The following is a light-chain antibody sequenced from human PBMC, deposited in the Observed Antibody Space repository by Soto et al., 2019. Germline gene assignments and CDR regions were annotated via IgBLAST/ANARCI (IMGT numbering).Light chain of an antibody. CDR1: QTISSW. Sequence: DIQMTQSPSTLCGSVGDRVTITCRASQTISSWLAWYQQKPGKAPKLLIYKASTLKSGVPSRFSGSGSGTEFTLTISSLQHDDFATYYCQQYNSYSPTFGQGTKVDIK. CDR2: KAS. CDR3: QQYNSYSPT. V-gene: IGKV1-5*03. J-gene: IGKJ1*01.